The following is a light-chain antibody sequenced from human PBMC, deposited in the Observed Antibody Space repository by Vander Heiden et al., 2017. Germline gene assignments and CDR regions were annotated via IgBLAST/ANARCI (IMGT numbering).Light chain of an antibody. Sequence: DIQLTHFPSSLSASVGDRVTITCQASQDISNYLNWYQQKPGKAPKLLIYDASNLETGVPSRFSGSGSGTDFTFTISSLQPEDFATYYCQQHDNHPLTFGGGTKVEIK. CDR3: QQHDNHPLT. V-gene: IGKV1-33*01. CDR1: QDISNY. CDR2: DAS. J-gene: IGKJ4*01.